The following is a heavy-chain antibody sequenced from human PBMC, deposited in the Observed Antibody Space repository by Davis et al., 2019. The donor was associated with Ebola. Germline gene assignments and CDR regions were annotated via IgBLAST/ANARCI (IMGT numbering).Heavy chain of an antibody. Sequence: ASVKVSCKASGYTFTNYDINWVRQATGQGLEWLGWMNPDTGNTGYAQKFQGRVTLTRDTSINTAYMELSSLTSEDTAVYYCAKNVAETGDFGSWGQGTLVAVST. CDR2: MNPDTGNT. CDR1: GYTFTNYD. CDR3: AKNVAETGDFGS. D-gene: IGHD3-16*01. J-gene: IGHJ4*02. V-gene: IGHV1-8*02.